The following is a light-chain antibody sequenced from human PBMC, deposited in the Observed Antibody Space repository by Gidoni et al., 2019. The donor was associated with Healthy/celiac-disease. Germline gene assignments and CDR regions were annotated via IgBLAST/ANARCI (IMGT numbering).Light chain of an antibody. CDR1: QSISSY. Sequence: DIQMTQSRSSLPASVGDRVTITCRASQSISSYLNWYQQKPGKAPTLLIYAASSVQSGVPSRSSGSGSGTDFTLPISSLHPVDFATFYCRHSYSTLLYTFGQGTKLEIK. CDR3: RHSYSTLLYT. V-gene: IGKV1-39*01. CDR2: AAS. J-gene: IGKJ2*01.